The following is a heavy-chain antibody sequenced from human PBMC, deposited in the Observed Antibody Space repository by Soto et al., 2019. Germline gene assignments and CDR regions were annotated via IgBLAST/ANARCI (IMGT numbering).Heavy chain of an antibody. CDR2: ISLSGTNT. V-gene: IGHV3-23*01. CDR1: GFTFTSYA. Sequence: VQVLESGGGLVQPGGSLRLSCAASGFTFTSYAMGWVRQAPGKGLEWVASISLSGTNTYYPDSVRGRFTISRDISKNTLYLQMNSLRDEDTALYYGAKDLGSSPPGDFWGQGTLVTVSS. CDR3: AKDLGSSPPGDF. D-gene: IGHD6-6*01. J-gene: IGHJ4*02.